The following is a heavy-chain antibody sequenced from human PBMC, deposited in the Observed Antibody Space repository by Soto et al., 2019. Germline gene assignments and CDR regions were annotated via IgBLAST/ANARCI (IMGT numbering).Heavy chain of an antibody. Sequence: SVKVSCKASGGTFSSYAISWVRQAPGQGLEWMGGIIPIFGTANYAQKFQGRVTITADESTSTAYMELSSLRSEDTAVYYCAKPAPSYCGGDCLEAFDIWGQGTMVPVSS. J-gene: IGHJ3*02. CDR3: AKPAPSYCGGDCLEAFDI. D-gene: IGHD2-21*02. CDR2: IIPIFGTA. CDR1: GGTFSSYA. V-gene: IGHV1-69*13.